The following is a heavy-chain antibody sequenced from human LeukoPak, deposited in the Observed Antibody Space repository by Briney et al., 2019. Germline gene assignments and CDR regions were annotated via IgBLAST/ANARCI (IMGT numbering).Heavy chain of an antibody. J-gene: IGHJ1*01. V-gene: IGHV3-53*01. D-gene: IGHD2-21*02. Sequence: GGSLRLSCAASGFTFSNYAMSWVRQAPGKGLEWVSVIYSGGSTYYADSVKGRFTISRDNSKNTLYLQMKSLRAEDTAVYYCARTDETAPAEDFQHWGQGTLVTVSS. CDR2: IYSGGST. CDR3: ARTDETAPAEDFQH. CDR1: GFTFSNYA.